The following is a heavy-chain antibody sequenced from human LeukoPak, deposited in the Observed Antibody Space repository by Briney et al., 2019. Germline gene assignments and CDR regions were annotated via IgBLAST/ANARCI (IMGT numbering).Heavy chain of an antibody. J-gene: IGHJ6*02. CDR1: GYTFTSYD. D-gene: IGHD4-17*01. Sequence: ASVKVSCKASGYTFTSYDINWVRQATGQGLEWMGWMNPNSGNTGYAQKFQGRVTMTRNTPISTAYMELSSLRSEDTAVYYCARCPTTVTRLYYYYYGMDVWGQGTTVTVSS. CDR3: ARCPTTVTRLYYYYYGMDV. V-gene: IGHV1-8*01. CDR2: MNPNSGNT.